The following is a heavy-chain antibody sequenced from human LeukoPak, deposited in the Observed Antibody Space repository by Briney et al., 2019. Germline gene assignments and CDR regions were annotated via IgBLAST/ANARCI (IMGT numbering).Heavy chain of an antibody. Sequence: GGSLRLSCVASGFTFSSYEMNWVRQAPGKGLEWVSYISSSGSAIYYADSVKGRFTISRDNAKNSLYLEMNSLRAEDTAVYYCARSNSGWYNLQYYYYMDVWGKGTTVTISS. D-gene: IGHD6-19*01. J-gene: IGHJ6*03. V-gene: IGHV3-48*03. CDR1: GFTFSSYE. CDR3: ARSNSGWYNLQYYYYMDV. CDR2: ISSSGSAI.